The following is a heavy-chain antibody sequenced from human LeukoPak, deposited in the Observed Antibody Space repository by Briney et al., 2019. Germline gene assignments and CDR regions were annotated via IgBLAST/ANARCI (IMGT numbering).Heavy chain of an antibody. CDR3: ARDGMVRGVIGS. CDR1: GGSFSGYY. V-gene: IGHV4-34*01. CDR2: INHSGST. D-gene: IGHD3-10*01. J-gene: IGHJ4*02. Sequence: NSSETLSLTCAVYGGSFSGYYWSWIRQPPGKGLEWIGEINHSGSTNYNPSLKSRVTISVDTSKNQFSLKLSSVTAADTAVYYCARDGMVRGVIGSWGQGTLVTVSS.